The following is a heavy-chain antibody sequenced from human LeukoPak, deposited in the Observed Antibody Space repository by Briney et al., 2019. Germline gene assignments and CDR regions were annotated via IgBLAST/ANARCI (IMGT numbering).Heavy chain of an antibody. CDR1: GSSISSGYY. Sequence: SETLSLTCTVSGSSISSGYYWGWIRQPPGKGLEWIGNIYHSGSTYYNPSPKSRVTISVDTSKNQFSLKLSSVTAADTAMYYCASLYGSGFSFDYWGQGTLVTVSS. J-gene: IGHJ4*02. CDR2: IYHSGST. V-gene: IGHV4-38-2*02. D-gene: IGHD3-10*01. CDR3: ASLYGSGFSFDY.